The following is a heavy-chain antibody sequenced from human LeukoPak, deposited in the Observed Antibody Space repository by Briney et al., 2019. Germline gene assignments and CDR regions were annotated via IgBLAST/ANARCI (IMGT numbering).Heavy chain of an antibody. V-gene: IGHV4-39*01. J-gene: IGHJ4*02. Sequence: SETLSLTCTVSGGSLYGGGFYWGWIRQPPRKGLEWIGHIYYSGSTYYNPSLKSRVTISGDTSKNQFSLKLRSVTAPDRAVYYCARLTYDSGGYPYYWGQGTLVTVSS. CDR1: GGSLYGGGFY. CDR2: IYYSGST. CDR3: ARLTYDSGGYPYY. D-gene: IGHD3-22*01.